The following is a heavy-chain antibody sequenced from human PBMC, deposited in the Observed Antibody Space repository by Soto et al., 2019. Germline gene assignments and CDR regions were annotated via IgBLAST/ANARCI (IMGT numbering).Heavy chain of an antibody. D-gene: IGHD6-19*01. V-gene: IGHV4-4*02. CDR1: SGSITSSNW. Sequence: QVQLQESGPGLVKPSGTLSLTCAVSSGSITSSNWWSWVRQPTGKGLEWIGEIYISGSTNYNPSLRSRVTISVDKPKNVFAMQLSSVTAADTAMYDCAGGAVAGTAPAYWGQGTLVTVSS. J-gene: IGHJ4*02. CDR2: IYISGST. CDR3: AGGAVAGTAPAY.